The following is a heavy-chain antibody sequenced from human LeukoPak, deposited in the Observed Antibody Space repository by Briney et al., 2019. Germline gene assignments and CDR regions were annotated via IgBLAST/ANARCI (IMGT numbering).Heavy chain of an antibody. Sequence: PSQTLSLTCTVSGGSISSGDYYWSWIRPPPGKGLEWIGYIYYSGSTYYNPSLKSRVTISVDTSKNQFSLKLSSVTAADTAVYYCARGTIAAEYLDYWGQGTLVTVSS. CDR2: IYYSGST. V-gene: IGHV4-30-4*01. CDR3: ARGTIAAEYLDY. J-gene: IGHJ4*02. CDR1: GGSISSGDYY. D-gene: IGHD6-13*01.